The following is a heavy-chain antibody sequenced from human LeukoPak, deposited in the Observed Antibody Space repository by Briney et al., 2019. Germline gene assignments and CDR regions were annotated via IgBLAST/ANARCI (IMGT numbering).Heavy chain of an antibody. D-gene: IGHD2-15*01. CDR1: GYNW. J-gene: IGHJ1*01. CDR3: ASGRDSGWFSD. CDR2: IRADGREN. V-gene: IGHV3-7*01. Sequence: PGGSLRLSCTVSGYNWMSWVRQAPGKGLEWVANIRADGRENYYVDSVKGRFTISRDNAQSSLYLQMNSLTVEDTAVYYCASGRDSGWFSDWGQGTLVTVSS.